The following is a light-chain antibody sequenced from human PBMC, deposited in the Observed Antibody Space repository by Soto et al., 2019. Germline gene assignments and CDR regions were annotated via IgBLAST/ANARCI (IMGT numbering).Light chain of an antibody. CDR1: QTVSNK. Sequence: EIVFTQSLATLSSSPGERATLPCRASQTVSNKLAWYPRTPGQAPRVLIFGASTRAAGFPDRFICSGAGTECTLTISRLEPEDVGVDYCQQYGSSPRTFGQGTQVDIK. CDR3: QQYGSSPRT. J-gene: IGKJ1*01. CDR2: GAS. V-gene: IGKV3-20*01.